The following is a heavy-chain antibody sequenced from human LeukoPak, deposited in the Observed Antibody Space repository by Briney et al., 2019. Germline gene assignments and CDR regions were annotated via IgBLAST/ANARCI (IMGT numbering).Heavy chain of an antibody. D-gene: IGHD3-10*01. Sequence: GGSLRLSCAASGFTFSSYWMSWVRQAPGKGLEWVANIKQDGSEKYYVDSVEGRFTISRDNAKNSLYLQMNSLRAEDTAVYYCARDAVLLWFGEYPVPNWFDPWGQGTLVTVSS. J-gene: IGHJ5*02. CDR2: IKQDGSEK. CDR1: GFTFSSYW. V-gene: IGHV3-7*01. CDR3: ARDAVLLWFGEYPVPNWFDP.